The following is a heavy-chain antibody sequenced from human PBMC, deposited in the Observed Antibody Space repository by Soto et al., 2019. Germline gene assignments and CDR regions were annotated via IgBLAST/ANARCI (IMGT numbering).Heavy chain of an antibody. D-gene: IGHD1-1*01. CDR1: HFTLSDAW. V-gene: IGHV3-15*01. J-gene: IGHJ4*02. Sequence: EVQLVQSGGGLVKPGGSIRLSCAASHFTLSDAWVAWVRQAPGKGLEWVGLIKSRVDSGTTDYAAPVKGRFSISRDDSENTLYLQMNNLKREDTAVYYCNLKSGGTQGYFNYWGQGTLVTVSS. CDR3: NLKSGGTQGYFNY. CDR2: IKSRVDSGTT.